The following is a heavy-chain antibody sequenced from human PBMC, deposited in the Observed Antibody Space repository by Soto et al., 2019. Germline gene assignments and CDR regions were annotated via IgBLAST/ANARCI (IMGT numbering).Heavy chain of an antibody. V-gene: IGHV3-64D*06. CDR3: VKGRRYFAWLRNWFDP. CDR2: ISSNGGST. CDR1: GFTFSSHA. J-gene: IGHJ5*02. Sequence: PVGSLRLSCSASGFTFSSHAMHWVRQAPGKGLEYVSAISSNGGSTYYADSVKGRFTISRDNSKNTLYLQMSSLRAEDTAVYYCVKGRRYFAWLRNWFDPWGQGTQVTVSS. D-gene: IGHD3-9*01.